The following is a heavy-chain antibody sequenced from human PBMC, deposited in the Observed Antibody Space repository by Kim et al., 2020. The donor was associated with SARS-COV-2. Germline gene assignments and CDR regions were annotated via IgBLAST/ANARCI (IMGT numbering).Heavy chain of an antibody. V-gene: IGHV4-34*01. CDR3: ASFLVVPAAYVFDY. Sequence: NPSLKRRVTISVDTSKNQFSLKLSSVTAADTAVYYCASFLVVPAAYVFDYWGQGTLVTVSS. J-gene: IGHJ4*02. D-gene: IGHD2-2*01.